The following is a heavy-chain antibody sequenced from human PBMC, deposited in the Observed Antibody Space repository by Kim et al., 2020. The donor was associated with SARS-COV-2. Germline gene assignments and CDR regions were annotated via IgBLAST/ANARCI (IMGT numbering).Heavy chain of an antibody. D-gene: IGHD2-2*01. J-gene: IGHJ4*02. V-gene: IGHV4-39*01. Sequence: SETLSLTCTVSGGSISSSSYYWGWIRQPPGKGLEWIGSIYYSGSTYYNPSLKSRVTISVDTSQNQFSLKLSSVTAADTAVYYCARHVRCTSTTCDPDYWGPGTLVTVSS. CDR3: ARHVRCTSTTCDPDY. CDR1: GGSISSSSYY. CDR2: IYYSGST.